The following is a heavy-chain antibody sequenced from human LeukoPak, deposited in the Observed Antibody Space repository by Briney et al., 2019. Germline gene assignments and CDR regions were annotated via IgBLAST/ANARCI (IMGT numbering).Heavy chain of an antibody. V-gene: IGHV4-34*01. Sequence: KPSETLSLTCAVYGGSFSGYYWSWIRQPPGKGLEWIGEINHSGSTNYNPSLKSRVTISVDTSKNQFSLKPSSVTAADTAVYYCARAVVGSRDYWGQGTLVTVSS. D-gene: IGHD2-15*01. CDR1: GGSFSGYY. J-gene: IGHJ4*02. CDR3: ARAVVGSRDY. CDR2: INHSGST.